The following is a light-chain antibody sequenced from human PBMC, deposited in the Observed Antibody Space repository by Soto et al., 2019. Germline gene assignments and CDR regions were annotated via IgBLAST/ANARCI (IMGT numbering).Light chain of an antibody. CDR1: GNDVGAYNY. CDR3: ATWDDSRIGV. V-gene: IGLV2-11*01. CDR2: TNN. Sequence: QSALAQPRSVSGSPGQSVTISCTGTGNDVGAYNYVSWYQQLPGTAPKLLITTNNQRPSGVPDRFSGSKSGASASLAISGPQSEDEATYYCATWDDSRIGVFGTGTKVTVL. J-gene: IGLJ1*01.